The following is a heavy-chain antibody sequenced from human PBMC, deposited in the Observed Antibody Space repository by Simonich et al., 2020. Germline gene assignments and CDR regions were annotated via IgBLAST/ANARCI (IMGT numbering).Heavy chain of an antibody. CDR3: AREIEAGNAFDI. CDR2: IRSSSTYI. Sequence: EVQLVESGGGLVKPGGSLRLSCAASGLTFSSYSMNWVRQAPGKGLEWVSPIRSSSTYIYYADAVKGRFTISRDNAKNSLYLQMNSLRAEDTAVYYCAREIEAGNAFDIWGQGTMVTVSS. CDR1: GLTFSSYS. V-gene: IGHV3-21*01. J-gene: IGHJ3*02.